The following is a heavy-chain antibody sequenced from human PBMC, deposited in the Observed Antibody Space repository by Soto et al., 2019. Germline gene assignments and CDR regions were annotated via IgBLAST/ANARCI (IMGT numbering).Heavy chain of an antibody. D-gene: IGHD3-9*01. CDR3: ARHRVRYFDWLLFDY. CDR1: GGSISSYY. J-gene: IGHJ4*02. Sequence: SETLSLTCTVSGGSISSYYWSWIRQPPGKGLEWIGYIYYSGSTNHNPSLKSRVTISVDTSKNQFSLKLSSVTAADTAVYYCARHRVRYFDWLLFDYWGQGTLVTVSS. CDR2: IYYSGST. V-gene: IGHV4-59*08.